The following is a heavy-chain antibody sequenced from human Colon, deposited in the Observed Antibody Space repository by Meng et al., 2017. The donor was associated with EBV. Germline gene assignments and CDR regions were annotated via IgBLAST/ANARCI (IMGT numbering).Heavy chain of an antibody. CDR2: IYHSGST. V-gene: IGHV4-4*02. CDR1: GGSISSVYW. CDR3: ARGGYYSFDY. Sequence: QVELPAAGLGLVEPSVTLSLTCAVSGGSISSVYWWTWVRQSPGKGLEWIGEIYHSGSTNYNPSLKSRVTISVDKSKNQFSLKLTSVTAADTAVYYCARGGYYSFDYWGQRTLVTVSS. J-gene: IGHJ4*02. D-gene: IGHD5-18*01.